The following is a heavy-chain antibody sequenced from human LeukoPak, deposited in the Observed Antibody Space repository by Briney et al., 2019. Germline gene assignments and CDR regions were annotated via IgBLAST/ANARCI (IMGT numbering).Heavy chain of an antibody. Sequence: GGTLRLSCAASGFTFSSYSMNWVRQAPGKGLEWVSSISSSSSYIYYADSVKGRFTISRDNAKNSLYLQMNSLRAEDTAVYYCAKGAFYYGSGMVGYWGQGTLVTVSS. CDR2: ISSSSSYI. CDR3: AKGAFYYGSGMVGY. V-gene: IGHV3-21*01. D-gene: IGHD3-10*01. CDR1: GFTFSSYS. J-gene: IGHJ4*02.